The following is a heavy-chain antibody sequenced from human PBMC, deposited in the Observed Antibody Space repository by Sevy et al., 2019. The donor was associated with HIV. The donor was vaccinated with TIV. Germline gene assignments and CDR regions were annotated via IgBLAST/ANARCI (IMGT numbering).Heavy chain of an antibody. Sequence: GGSLRLSCSASGFTFKNFALHWVRQTPGKGLQYISSITSDGAYTYYADSVKGRFTMSRDISEKTMYLQMTSLRPEDSAIYYCVKDGRELVAGVIILPSWFDPWGQGTQVTVSS. CDR1: GFTFKNFA. CDR2: ITSDGAYT. CDR3: VKDGRELVAGVIILPSWFDP. V-gene: IGHV3-64D*06. D-gene: IGHD3-3*01. J-gene: IGHJ5*02.